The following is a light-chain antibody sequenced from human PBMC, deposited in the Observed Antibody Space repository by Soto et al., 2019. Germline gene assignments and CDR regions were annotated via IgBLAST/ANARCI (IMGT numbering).Light chain of an antibody. CDR3: QQYENLPT. V-gene: IGKV1-33*01. J-gene: IGKJ5*01. Sequence: DIQMTHSPSTLSASVVYIVTITCRSSQSISSWLAWYQQKPGRAPKLLIYDASNLEAGVPSRFRGSGSGADFTFTISRLQPEDIATYYCQQYENLPTFGQGTRLEIK. CDR2: DAS. CDR1: QSISSW.